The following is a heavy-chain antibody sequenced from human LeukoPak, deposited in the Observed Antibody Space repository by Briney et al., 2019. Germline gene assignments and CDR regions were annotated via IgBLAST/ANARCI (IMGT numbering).Heavy chain of an antibody. J-gene: IGHJ4*02. CDR1: GFTFSSYA. CDR3: AKDQGDIVGATGGGY. V-gene: IGHV3-23*01. CDR2: ISGSGGST. Sequence: GGSLRLSCAASGFTFSSYAMSWVRQAPGKGLEWVSAISGSGGSTYYADSVKGRFTISRDNSKNTLYLQMNSLRAEDTAVYYCAKDQGDIVGATGGGYWGQGTLVTVSS. D-gene: IGHD1-26*01.